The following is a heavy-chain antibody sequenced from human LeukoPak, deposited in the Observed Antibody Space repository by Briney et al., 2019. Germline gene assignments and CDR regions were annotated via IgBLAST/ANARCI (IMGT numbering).Heavy chain of an antibody. V-gene: IGHV4-4*02. CDR1: GGSIDITNY. CDR3: TRENRPFCPFAY. Sequence: PSETLSLTCAVSGGSIDITNYWSWVRQAPGKGLEWIGEISRSGTTNYSPSLRSRVAMSLDRANNQFSLNLTSVTDADTAVYYCTRENRPFCPFAYWGQGVLVTVSS. J-gene: IGHJ4*02. CDR2: ISRSGTT. D-gene: IGHD2/OR15-2a*01.